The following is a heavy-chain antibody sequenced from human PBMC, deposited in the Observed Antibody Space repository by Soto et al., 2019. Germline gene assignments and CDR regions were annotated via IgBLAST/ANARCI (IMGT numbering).Heavy chain of an antibody. D-gene: IGHD1-26*01. Sequence: ASVKVSCKASGYTFTSYGISWVRQAPGQGLEWMGWISAYNGNTNYAQQLQGRVTMTTDTSTSTAYMELRSLRSDDTAVYYCARYLKELPTYYYYMDVWGKGTTVTVSS. J-gene: IGHJ6*03. CDR2: ISAYNGNT. CDR3: ARYLKELPTYYYYMDV. V-gene: IGHV1-18*01. CDR1: GYTFTSYG.